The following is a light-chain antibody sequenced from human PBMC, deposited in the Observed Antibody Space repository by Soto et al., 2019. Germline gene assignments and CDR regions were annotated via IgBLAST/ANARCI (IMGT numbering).Light chain of an antibody. CDR1: QNIINY. CDR3: QQSYSIPWT. V-gene: IGKV1-39*01. Sequence: DIQMTQSPSSLSASVGDRVTITCRASQNIINYLNWYQQKPGKAPKLLIHAASSLQSGVPPRFSGTGSGTDFTLTISSRQPEDFATYYCQQSYSIPWTFSQGTNVEIK. CDR2: AAS. J-gene: IGKJ1*01.